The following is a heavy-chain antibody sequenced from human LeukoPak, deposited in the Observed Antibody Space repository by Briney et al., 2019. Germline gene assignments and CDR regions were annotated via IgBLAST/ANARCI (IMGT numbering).Heavy chain of an antibody. CDR2: INPNSGGT. Sequence: ASVTVSCKASGYTFTGYYMHWVRQAPGQGLEWMGWINPNSGGTNYAQKFQGRVTMTRDTSISTAYMELSRLRSDDTAVYYCATRYYYGSGSHRNLLDYWGQGTLVTVSS. CDR3: ATRYYYGSGSHRNLLDY. J-gene: IGHJ4*02. CDR1: GYTFTGYY. D-gene: IGHD3-10*01. V-gene: IGHV1-2*02.